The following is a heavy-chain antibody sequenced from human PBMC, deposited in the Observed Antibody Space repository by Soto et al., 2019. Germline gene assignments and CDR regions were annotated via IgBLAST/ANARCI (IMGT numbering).Heavy chain of an antibody. J-gene: IGHJ4*02. D-gene: IGHD3-22*01. V-gene: IGHV3-30*18. CDR3: AKKLPGSVVSCPDY. CDR2: TSSDESIK. CDR1: GFAFNTYG. Sequence: GGSLRLSCAASGFAFNTYGMHWVRQAPGKGLEWVAATSSDESIKTYSDSAKGRFTISRDNSRNRLYLQMDSLRAEDTALYYCAKKLPGSVVSCPDYWGRGTQVTVSS.